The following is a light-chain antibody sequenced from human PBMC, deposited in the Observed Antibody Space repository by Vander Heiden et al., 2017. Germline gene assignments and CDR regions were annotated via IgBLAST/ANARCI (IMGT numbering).Light chain of an antibody. Sequence: IVLPQSPATLSLSPRHRATLPCRPSQSVSSSYLAWYQQRPGQAPRLLIYGASSRATGIPDRFSGSGSGTDFTLTISRLEPEDFAVYYCQQYGSSPLFTFGPGTKVDIK. CDR3: QQYGSSPLFT. V-gene: IGKV3-20*01. CDR1: QSVSSSY. J-gene: IGKJ3*01. CDR2: GAS.